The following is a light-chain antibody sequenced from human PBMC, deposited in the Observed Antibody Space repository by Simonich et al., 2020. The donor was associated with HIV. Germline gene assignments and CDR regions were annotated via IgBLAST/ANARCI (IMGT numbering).Light chain of an antibody. CDR3: QQYYSTPLT. CDR2: WAS. V-gene: IGKV4-1*01. CDR1: QSVLYSSNNKNY. J-gene: IGKJ3*01. Sequence: DIVMTQSPDSLAVSLGERATINCKSSQSVLYSSNNKNYLAWYQQNPGQPPKLLIYWASTRESGVPDRFSGSGSGTDFTLIISSLQAEDVAVYYCQQYYSTPLTFGPGTKVDIK.